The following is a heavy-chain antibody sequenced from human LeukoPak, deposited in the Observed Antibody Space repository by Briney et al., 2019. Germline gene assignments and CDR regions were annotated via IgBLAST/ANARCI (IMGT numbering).Heavy chain of an antibody. CDR2: IYHSGSGST. Sequence: SETLSLTCTVSGGSISSGGHSWSWIRQPPGKGLEWIGYIYHSGSGSTYYNPSLKSRVTISIDTSKNQFSLNLKSVTAADTAVYYCATSQCGSDCYLAGDYWGQGTLVTVSS. CDR1: GGSISSGGHS. CDR3: ATSQCGSDCYLAGDY. D-gene: IGHD2-21*02. J-gene: IGHJ4*02. V-gene: IGHV4-30-2*02.